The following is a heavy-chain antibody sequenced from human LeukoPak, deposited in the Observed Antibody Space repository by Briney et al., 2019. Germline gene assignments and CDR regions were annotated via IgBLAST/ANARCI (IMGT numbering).Heavy chain of an antibody. D-gene: IGHD2-21*02. Sequence: ASVKVSCKASGGTFSSYAISWVRQAPGQGLEWMGRIIPIFGTANYAQKFQGRVTITTDESTSTAYMELSSLRSEDTAVYYCARGTGDCCGYNWFDPWGQGTLVTVSS. V-gene: IGHV1-69*05. CDR2: IIPIFGTA. CDR1: GGTFSSYA. J-gene: IGHJ5*02. CDR3: ARGTGDCCGYNWFDP.